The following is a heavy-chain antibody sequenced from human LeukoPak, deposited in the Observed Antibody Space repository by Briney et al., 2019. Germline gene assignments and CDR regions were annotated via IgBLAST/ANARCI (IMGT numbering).Heavy chain of an antibody. Sequence: ASVTVSCTASGYTFTGYYMHWVRQAPGQGLEWMGWINPNSGGTNYAQKFQGRVTMTRDTSISTAYMELSRLRSDDTAVYYCAREDSGSYGTSFDYWGQGTLVTVSS. CDR1: GYTFTGYY. V-gene: IGHV1-2*02. D-gene: IGHD1-26*01. CDR2: INPNSGGT. J-gene: IGHJ4*02. CDR3: AREDSGSYGTSFDY.